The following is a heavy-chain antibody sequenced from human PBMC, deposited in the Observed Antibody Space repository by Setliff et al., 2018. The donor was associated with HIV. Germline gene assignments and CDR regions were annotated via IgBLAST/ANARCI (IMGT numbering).Heavy chain of an antibody. Sequence: GGSLRLSCTASGFTFGDYAMSWVRQAPGKGLEWVGFIRSKHYGGTTEYAASVKGRFTISRDDSKSIAYLQMNSLKIGDTAVDYCTRSGYCSSTSCDTMGYYYYYYYMDVWGKGTTVTVSS. CDR1: GFTFGDYA. CDR2: IRSKHYGGTT. D-gene: IGHD2-2*02. V-gene: IGHV3-49*04. CDR3: TRSGYCSSTSCDTMGYYYYYYYMDV. J-gene: IGHJ6*03.